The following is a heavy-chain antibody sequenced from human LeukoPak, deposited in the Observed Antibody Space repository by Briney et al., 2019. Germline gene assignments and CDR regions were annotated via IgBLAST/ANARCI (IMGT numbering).Heavy chain of an antibody. V-gene: IGHV1-46*01. CDR3: ARRYCSGGSCYSWIYYFDY. J-gene: IGHJ4*02. CDR2: INPSGGST. Sequence: APVKSSCKAYGYTFTSNYMHWVRQAPGQGLEWMGIINPSGGSTNYAQKFQGRVTMTRDTSTSTVYMELSSLRSEDTAVYYCARRYCSGGSCYSWIYYFDYWGQGTL. CDR1: GYTFTSNY. D-gene: IGHD2-15*01.